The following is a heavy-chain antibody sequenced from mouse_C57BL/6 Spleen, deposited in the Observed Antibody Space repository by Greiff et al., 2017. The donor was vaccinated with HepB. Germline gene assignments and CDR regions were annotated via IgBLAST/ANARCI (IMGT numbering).Heavy chain of an antibody. CDR2: ISDGGSYT. D-gene: IGHD4-1*01. V-gene: IGHV5-4*01. CDR3: ARDGTGAFAY. Sequence: EVQRVESGGGLVKPGGSLKLSCAASGFTFSSYAMSWVRQTPEKRLEWVATISDGGSYTYYPDNVKGRFTISRDNAKNNLYLQMSHLKSEDTAMYYCARDGTGAFAYWGQGTLVTVSA. CDR1: GFTFSSYA. J-gene: IGHJ3*01.